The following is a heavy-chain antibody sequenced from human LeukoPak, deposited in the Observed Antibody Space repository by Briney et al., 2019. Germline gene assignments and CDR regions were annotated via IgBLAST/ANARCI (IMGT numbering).Heavy chain of an antibody. CDR2: INPNSGGT. D-gene: IGHD3-10*01. Sequence: GASVKVSCKASGYTFTGYYMHWVRQAPGQGLEWMGRINPNSGGTNYAQKFQGRVTMTGDTSISTAYMELSRLRSDDTAVYYCARIWVRQGYWYFDLWGRGTLVTVSS. V-gene: IGHV1-2*06. CDR1: GYTFTGYY. J-gene: IGHJ2*01. CDR3: ARIWVRQGYWYFDL.